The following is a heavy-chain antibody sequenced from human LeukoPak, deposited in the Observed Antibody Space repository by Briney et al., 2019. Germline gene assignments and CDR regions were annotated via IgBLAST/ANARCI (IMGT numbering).Heavy chain of an antibody. CDR3: AKGATGTGWSQFDN. CDR1: GFNLSSTA. J-gene: IGHJ4*02. Sequence: GGSLRLTCAASGFNLSSTAMNWVRQAPGKGLEWVSVLGSSGGVPYYADSVKGRFTISSDSSRNTVFLQMNCLRAEKTAVYYCAKGATGTGWSQFDNWGQGTLVTVSS. CDR2: LGSSGGVP. V-gene: IGHV3-23*01. D-gene: IGHD6-19*01.